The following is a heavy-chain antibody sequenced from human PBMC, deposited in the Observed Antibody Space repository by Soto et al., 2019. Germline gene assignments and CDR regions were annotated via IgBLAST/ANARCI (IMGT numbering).Heavy chain of an antibody. J-gene: IGHJ5*02. CDR1: GYSFTNDD. CDR3: ARMATFGSLNWFDP. V-gene: IGHV1-8*01. CDR2: MNPGSGDT. Sequence: ASVKVSCKASGYSFTNDDVSWVRQATGQVLEWMGLMNPGSGDTGYAQKFQGRVTMTRDISIATAYMELSSLRSDDTAIYYCARMATFGSLNWFDPWGQGTLVTVSS. D-gene: IGHD3-10*01.